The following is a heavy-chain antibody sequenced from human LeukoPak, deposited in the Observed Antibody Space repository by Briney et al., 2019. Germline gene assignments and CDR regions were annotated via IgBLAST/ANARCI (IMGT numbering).Heavy chain of an antibody. CDR3: ASEVMAYGFDI. CDR1: GVSISSSSYY. Sequence: SETLSLTCTVSGVSISSSSYYWSWIRQPTGKGLECIGTLYYYNGNVDYNPSLKSRVTISGDTSKNQFSLKLSSVTAADTAIYYCASEVMAYGFDIWGQGTMVTVSS. D-gene: IGHD2-21*01. V-gene: IGHV4-39*01. CDR2: LYYYNGNV. J-gene: IGHJ3*02.